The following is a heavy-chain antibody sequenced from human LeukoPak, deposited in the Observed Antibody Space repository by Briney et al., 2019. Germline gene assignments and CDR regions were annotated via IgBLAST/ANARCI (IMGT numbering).Heavy chain of an antibody. V-gene: IGHV4-34*01. D-gene: IGHD3-22*01. Sequence: PSETLSLTGAVYGGSFSGYYWSWIRQPPGKGLEWIGEINQSGSTNYNPSLKSRVTISVDTSKNQFSLKLSSVTAADTAVYYCARGGARDSSGYYYGFSYWGQGTLVTVSS. CDR1: GGSFSGYY. CDR2: INQSGST. CDR3: ARGGARDSSGYYYGFSY. J-gene: IGHJ4*02.